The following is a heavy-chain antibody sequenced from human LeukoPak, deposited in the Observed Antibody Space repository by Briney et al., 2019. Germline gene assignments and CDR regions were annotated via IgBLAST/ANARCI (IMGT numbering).Heavy chain of an antibody. D-gene: IGHD3-10*01. V-gene: IGHV1-18*04. CDR3: ARAVLLWFGESQNYGMDV. Sequence: GASVKVSCKASGYTFTSYVISWVRQAPGQGPEWMGWISAYNGNTNYAQKLQGRVTMTTDTSTSTAYMELRSLRSDDTAVYYCARAVLLWFGESQNYGMDVWGKGTTVTVSS. CDR2: ISAYNGNT. J-gene: IGHJ6*04. CDR1: GYTFTSYV.